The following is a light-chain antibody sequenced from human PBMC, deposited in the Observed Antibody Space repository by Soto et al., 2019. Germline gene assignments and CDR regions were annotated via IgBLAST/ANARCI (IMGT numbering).Light chain of an antibody. CDR1: QSIGSN. CDR2: GAS. V-gene: IGKV3-15*01. Sequence: EIVMTQSPATLSVSPGDTATLSCRASQSIGSNVGWYQQKPGQAPRLLIYGASTRATGILARFSGSGSGTEFSLTISSLQSEDLAVYYCQQYNTWSLITFGQGTRLEIK. CDR3: QQYNTWSLIT. J-gene: IGKJ5*01.